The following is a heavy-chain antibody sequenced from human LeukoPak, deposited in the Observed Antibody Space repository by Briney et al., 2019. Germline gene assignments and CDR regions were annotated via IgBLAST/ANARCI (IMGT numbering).Heavy chain of an antibody. J-gene: IGHJ6*03. CDR1: GSTFSSYS. CDR3: ARVFRRDYYYYMDV. CDR2: ISSSSSYI. Sequence: GGSLRLSCAASGSTFSSYSMNWVRQAPGKGLEWVSSISSSSSYIYYADSVKGRFTISRDNAKNSLYLQMNSLRAEDTAVYYCARVFRRDYYYYMDVWSKGTTVTVSS. D-gene: IGHD2-21*01. V-gene: IGHV3-21*01.